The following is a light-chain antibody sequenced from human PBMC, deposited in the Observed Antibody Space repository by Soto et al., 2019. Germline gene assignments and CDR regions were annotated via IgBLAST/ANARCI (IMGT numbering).Light chain of an antibody. CDR3: QHYNDWPPTWT. V-gene: IGKV3-15*01. J-gene: IGKJ1*01. Sequence: EIVMTQSPATLSVSPGERATLSCRASQSVSSKLAWYQQKPGQAPRVLIHGASTRATGIPARFSGSGSGTEFTITISSLQSEDVAVYYCQHYNDWPPTWTFGQGTRVEIK. CDR2: GAS. CDR1: QSVSSK.